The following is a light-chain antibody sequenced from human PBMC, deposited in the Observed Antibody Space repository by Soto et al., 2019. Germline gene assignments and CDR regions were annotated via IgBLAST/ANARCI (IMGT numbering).Light chain of an antibody. CDR3: QQYGSSPIT. CDR2: DTY. Sequence: EIAMTQSPATLSVSPGERATLSCRASQRVSSNSLAWYQQKPGQAPSLVIYDTYSRATGIPARFSGSGSGTDFTLTISRLEPEDFAVYYCQQYGSSPITFGQGTRLEIK. J-gene: IGKJ5*01. V-gene: IGKV3-20*01. CDR1: QRVSSNS.